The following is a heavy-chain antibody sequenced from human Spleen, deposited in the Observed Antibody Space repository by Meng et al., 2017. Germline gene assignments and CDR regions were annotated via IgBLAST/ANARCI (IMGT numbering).Heavy chain of an antibody. Sequence: QVQLQGSGPGLVKPSGTLSLTCVVSGASIIGSHWWSWVRQPPGKGLEWIGEIYHIGSTNYNPSLKSRVTILVDKSKNEFSLDLSSVTAADTAVYYCARVGESGDSLDSWGQGTLVTVSS. CDR1: GASIIGSHW. J-gene: IGHJ4*02. CDR2: IYHIGST. CDR3: ARVGESGDSLDS. D-gene: IGHD2-21*01. V-gene: IGHV4-4*02.